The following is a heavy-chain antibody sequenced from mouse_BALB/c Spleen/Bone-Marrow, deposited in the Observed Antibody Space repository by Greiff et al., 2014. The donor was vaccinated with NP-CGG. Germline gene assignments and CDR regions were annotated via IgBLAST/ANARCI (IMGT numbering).Heavy chain of an antibody. D-gene: IGHD1-1*01. J-gene: IGHJ2*01. CDR3: TRSGYGSSSLDY. Sequence: QVQLQQSGAELVRPGASVKLSCKASGYTFTSYWINWVKQRPGRGLEWIGNIYPSDSYTNYNQKFKDKATLTVDKSSSTAYMQLSSPTSEDSAVYYCTRSGYGSSSLDYWGQGTTLTVSS. CDR2: IYPSDSYT. CDR1: GYTFTSYW. V-gene: IGHV1-69*02.